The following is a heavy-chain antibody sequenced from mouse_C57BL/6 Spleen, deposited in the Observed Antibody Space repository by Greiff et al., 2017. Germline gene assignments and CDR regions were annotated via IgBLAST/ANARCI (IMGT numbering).Heavy chain of an antibody. CDR3: ASNYGNYGGAMAY. J-gene: IGHJ4*01. Sequence: QVQLKQSGPGLVAPSQSLSITCTVSGFSLTSYGVDWVRQSPGKGLEWLGVIWGVGSTNYNSALKSRLSISKDNSKSQVFLNMNNLQTYDTTMYYCASNYGNYGGAMAYWGQGTSVTVSS. CDR2: IWGVGST. V-gene: IGHV2-6*01. D-gene: IGHD2-1*01. CDR1: GFSLTSYG.